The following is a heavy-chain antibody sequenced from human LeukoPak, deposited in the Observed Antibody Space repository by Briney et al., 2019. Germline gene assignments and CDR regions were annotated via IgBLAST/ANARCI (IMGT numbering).Heavy chain of an antibody. CDR2: IYSGGAT. Sequence: AGGSLRLSCAVSEFSVSSNYMNWVRQAPGKGLEWVSVIYSGGATYYADSVRGRFTLSRDNSKNMVSLQMTSLGAEDTAVYYCARGRFSGPDDYWGQGTLVTVSS. V-gene: IGHV3-53*01. D-gene: IGHD6-19*01. CDR1: EFSVSSNY. J-gene: IGHJ4*02. CDR3: ARGRFSGPDDY.